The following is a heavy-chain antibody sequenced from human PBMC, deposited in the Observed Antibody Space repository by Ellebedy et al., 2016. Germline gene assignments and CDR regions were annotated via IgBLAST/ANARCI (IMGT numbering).Heavy chain of an antibody. CDR3: ARDGVRDGYPQECYFDY. J-gene: IGHJ4*02. D-gene: IGHD5-24*01. CDR1: GYTFTSYD. Sequence: ASVKVSCXASGYTFTSYDINWVRQATGQGLEWMGWMNPNSGNTGYAQKFQGRVTMTRDTSTSTVYMELSSLRSEDTAVYYCARDGVRDGYPQECYFDYWGQGTLVTVSS. V-gene: IGHV1-8*01. CDR2: MNPNSGNT.